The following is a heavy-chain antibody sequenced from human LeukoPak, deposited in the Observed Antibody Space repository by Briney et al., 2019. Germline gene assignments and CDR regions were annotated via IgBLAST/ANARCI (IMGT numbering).Heavy chain of an antibody. J-gene: IGHJ5*02. D-gene: IGHD3-16*01. V-gene: IGHV3-49*03. CDR1: GISIGDYA. Sequence: GGSLRLSCTASGISIGDYAMSWFRQAPGKGLEWVSLIRSKAYGGTTEYAASVEGRFTISRDDSKSIAYLQMNSLKTEDTAVYYCTKSRFYDYVWGGSWGQGTLVTVSS. CDR2: IRSKAYGGTT. CDR3: TKSRFYDYVWGGS.